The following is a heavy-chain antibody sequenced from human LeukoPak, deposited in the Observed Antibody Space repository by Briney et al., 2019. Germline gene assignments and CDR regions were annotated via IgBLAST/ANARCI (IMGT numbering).Heavy chain of an antibody. CDR3: ARDGYSGSDAL. CDR1: SRSISTYY. J-gene: IGHJ4*02. V-gene: IGHV4-59*01. D-gene: IGHD5-12*01. Sequence: SDTLSLTCTVSSRSISTYYWRWIRQPPGKGLEGIGYIYYCGSTQHNPSPKRRVTLSIDTSKNQFSLTLSSVTAADTAVYYCARDGYSGSDALWGQGILVTVSS. CDR2: IYYCGST.